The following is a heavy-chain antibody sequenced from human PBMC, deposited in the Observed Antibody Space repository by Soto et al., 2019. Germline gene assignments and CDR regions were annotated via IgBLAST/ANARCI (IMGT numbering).Heavy chain of an antibody. D-gene: IGHD3-3*01. CDR1: GFTVSSNY. V-gene: IGHV3-53*01. CDR3: ARVGYDFWSGYLDYYYYGMDV. CDR2: IYSGGST. J-gene: IGHJ6*02. Sequence: GGSLRLSCAASGFTVSSNYMSWVRQAPGKGLEWVSVIYSGGSTYYADSVKGRFTISRDNSKNTLYLQMNSLRAEDTAVYYCARVGYDFWSGYLDYYYYGMDVWGQGTTVTVSS.